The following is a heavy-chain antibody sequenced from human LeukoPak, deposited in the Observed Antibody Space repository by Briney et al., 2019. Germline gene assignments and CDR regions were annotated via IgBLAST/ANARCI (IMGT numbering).Heavy chain of an antibody. CDR3: ARDWVPHPGMTTVTSPSDY. J-gene: IGHJ4*02. V-gene: IGHV1-18*01. CDR2: ISAYNGNT. D-gene: IGHD4-11*01. CDR1: GYTFTSYG. Sequence: GASVKVSCKASGYTFTSYGISWVRQAPGQGLEWMGWISAYNGNTNYAQKLQGRVTMTTDTSTSTAYMELRSLRSDDTAVYYCARDWVPHPGMTTVTSPSDYWGQGTLVTVSS.